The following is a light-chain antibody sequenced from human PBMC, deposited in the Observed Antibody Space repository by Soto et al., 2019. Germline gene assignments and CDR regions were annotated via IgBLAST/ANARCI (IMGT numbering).Light chain of an antibody. CDR2: GAS. CDR3: QQYNNWPHT. J-gene: IGKJ2*01. CDR1: QDISNY. Sequence: MTQSPSSLSASVGDRVTITCQASQDISNYLNWYQQKPGQAPRLLIYGASTRATGIPARFSGSGSGTEFTLTISSLQSEDFAVYDCQQYNNWPHTFGQGTKLEIK. V-gene: IGKV3-15*01.